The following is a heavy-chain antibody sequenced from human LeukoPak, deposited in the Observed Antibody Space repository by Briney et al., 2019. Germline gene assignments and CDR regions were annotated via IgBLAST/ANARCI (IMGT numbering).Heavy chain of an antibody. D-gene: IGHD1-7*01. CDR2: INSDGGST. V-gene: IGHV3-74*01. Sequence: GGSLRLSCAASGFTFSSYWMHWDRQATGRGLLWVSRINSDGGSTSYADSVKGRFTISRDNAKNTLYLQMNSLRAEDTAVYYCAREIAGYNWNYAGYYYYMDVWGKGTTVTVSS. J-gene: IGHJ6*03. CDR1: GFTFSSYW. CDR3: AREIAGYNWNYAGYYYYMDV.